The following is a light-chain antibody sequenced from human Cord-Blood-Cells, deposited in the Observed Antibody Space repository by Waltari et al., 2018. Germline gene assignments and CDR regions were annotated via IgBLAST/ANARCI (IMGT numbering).Light chain of an antibody. J-gene: IGLJ1*01. V-gene: IGLV2-14*01. CDR2: DVS. Sequence: QSALTQPASVSGSPGQSITISCTGTISAVGGYNYVPWYQQHPGKAPKLMIYDVSNRPSGVSNRFSGSKSGNTASLTISGLQAEDEADYYCSSYTSSSTLGVFGTGTKVTVL. CDR1: ISAVGGYNY. CDR3: SSYTSSSTLGV.